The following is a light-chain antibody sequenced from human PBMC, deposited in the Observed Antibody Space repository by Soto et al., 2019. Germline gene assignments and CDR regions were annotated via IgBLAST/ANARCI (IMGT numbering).Light chain of an antibody. Sequence: DIEVTHSPSTLSLSLGDRVSITCRARQSSSSWLAWYQQKPGQAPKLLIYDASSWASWVPSRFRGSGSGTALPLTISGLKPDDFAAFYCQHYSSCPTTLGQGTQV. CDR2: DAS. CDR1: QSSSSW. CDR3: QHYSSCPTT. V-gene: IGKV1-5*01. J-gene: IGKJ1*01.